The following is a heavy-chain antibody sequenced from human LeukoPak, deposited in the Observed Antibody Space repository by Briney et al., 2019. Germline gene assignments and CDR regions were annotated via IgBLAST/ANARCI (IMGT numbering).Heavy chain of an antibody. CDR2: FDPEDGET. CDR3: ATVPTGGYYGSGSLDY. CDR1: GYTPTELS. Sequence: ASVKVSCKVSGYTPTELSMHWVRQAPGKGLEWMGGFDPEDGETIYAQKFQGRVTMTEDTSTDTAYMELSSLGSEDTAVYYCATVPTGGYYGSGSLDYWGQGTLVTVSS. V-gene: IGHV1-24*01. D-gene: IGHD3-10*01. J-gene: IGHJ4*02.